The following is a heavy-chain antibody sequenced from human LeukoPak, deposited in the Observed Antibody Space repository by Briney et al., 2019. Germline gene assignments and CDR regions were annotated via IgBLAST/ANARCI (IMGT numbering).Heavy chain of an antibody. CDR1: GFTFSTYV. V-gene: IGHV3-23*01. Sequence: GGSLRLSCAASGFTFSTYVMSWVRQAPGKGLEWVSAISGSGGSTYYADSVKGRFTISRDNSKNTLYLQMNSLRAEDTAVYYCAKDLKVDGYNSPFDYWGQGTLVTVSS. D-gene: IGHD5-24*01. J-gene: IGHJ4*02. CDR2: ISGSGGST. CDR3: AKDLKVDGYNSPFDY.